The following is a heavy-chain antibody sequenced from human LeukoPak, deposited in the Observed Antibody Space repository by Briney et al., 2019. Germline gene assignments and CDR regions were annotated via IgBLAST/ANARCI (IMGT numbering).Heavy chain of an antibody. V-gene: IGHV3-30*03. Sequence: GGSLRLSCVVSGFTFTSYDMSWVRQAPGKGLEWVALISYDGSNKYYADSVKGRFTISRDNAKDTLYLQMNSLRVEDTAVYYCVRGGWYLYNALDIWGQGTLVTVSS. J-gene: IGHJ3*02. CDR1: GFTFTSYD. CDR2: ISYDGSNK. D-gene: IGHD6-19*01. CDR3: VRGGWYLYNALDI.